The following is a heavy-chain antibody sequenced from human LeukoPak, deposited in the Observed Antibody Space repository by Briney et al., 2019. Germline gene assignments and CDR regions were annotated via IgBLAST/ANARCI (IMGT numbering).Heavy chain of an antibody. Sequence: SETLSLTCAVYGGSFSGYYWSWIRQPPGKGLEWIGEINHSGSTNYNPSLKSRVTISVDASKNQFSLKLSSVTAADTAVYYCARSPTRARSGGSCNRFCWYFDLWGRGTLVTVSS. CDR2: INHSGST. D-gene: IGHD2-15*01. V-gene: IGHV4-34*01. CDR1: GGSFSGYY. CDR3: ARSPTRARSGGSCNRFCWYFDL. J-gene: IGHJ2*01.